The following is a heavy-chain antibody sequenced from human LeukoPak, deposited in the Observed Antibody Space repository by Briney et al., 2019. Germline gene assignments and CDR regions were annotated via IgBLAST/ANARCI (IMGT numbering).Heavy chain of an antibody. V-gene: IGHV1-69*13. CDR2: IIPIFGTA. J-gene: IGHJ3*02. CDR1: VGTFSSYA. D-gene: IGHD3-9*01. CDR3: ARDPDMTASDAFDI. Sequence: GASVKVSSKASVGTFSSYAISWVRQAPGHGLEWMGGIIPIFGTANYAQKFQGRVTITADESTSTAYMELSSLRSEDTAVYYCARDPDMTASDAFDIWGQGTMVTVSS.